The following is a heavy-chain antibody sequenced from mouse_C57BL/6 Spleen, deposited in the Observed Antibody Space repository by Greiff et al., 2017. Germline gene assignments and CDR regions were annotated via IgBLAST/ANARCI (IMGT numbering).Heavy chain of an antibody. CDR2: IYPGAGDP. D-gene: IGHD4-1*01. Sequence: VKLLESGPELVKPGASVKISCKASGYAFSSSWMNWVKQRPGKGLEWIGRIYPGAGDPNYNGKFKGKATLTADESSSTAYMQLSSRTSEDSAVYFCASQTAYYFDYGGQGTTLTVSS. CDR3: ASQTAYYFDY. CDR1: GYAFSSSW. J-gene: IGHJ2*01. V-gene: IGHV1-82*01.